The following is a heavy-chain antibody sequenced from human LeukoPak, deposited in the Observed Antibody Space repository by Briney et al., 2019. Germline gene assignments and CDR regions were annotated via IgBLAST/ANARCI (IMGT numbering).Heavy chain of an antibody. J-gene: IGHJ3*02. CDR2: INHSGST. CDR3: ARGLRDYDSSGYRFADAFDI. D-gene: IGHD3-22*01. V-gene: IGHV4-34*01. CDR1: GGAFSGYY. Sequence: SETLSLTCAVYGGAFSGYYWSWIRQPPGKGLEWIGEINHSGSTNYNPSLNSRVTISVDTSKNQCSLKLSSVTAADTAVYYSARGLRDYDSSGYRFADAFDIWGQGTMVTVSS.